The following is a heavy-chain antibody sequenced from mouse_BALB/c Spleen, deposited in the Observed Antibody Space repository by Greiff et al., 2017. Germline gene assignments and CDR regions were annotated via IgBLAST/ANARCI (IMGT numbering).Heavy chain of an antibody. Sequence: VQLQQSGPELVKPGASVKLSCKASGYAFTSYNMYWVKQSHGKSLEWIGYIVPYNGGTSYNQKFKGKATLTVDKSSSTAYMHLNSLTSEDSAVYYCARSLCDGYFHYYAMDYWGQGTSVTVSS. J-gene: IGHJ4*01. CDR3: ARSLCDGYFHYYAMDY. CDR1: GYAFTSYN. V-gene: IGHV1S135*01. CDR2: IVPYNGGT. D-gene: IGHD2-3*01.